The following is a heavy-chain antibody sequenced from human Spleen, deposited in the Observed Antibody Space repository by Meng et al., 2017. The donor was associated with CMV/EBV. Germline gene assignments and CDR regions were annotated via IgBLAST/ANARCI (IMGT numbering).Heavy chain of an antibody. Sequence: ASVQVSCKASGYTFTSYYMHWVRQAPGQGLEWMGIINPSGGSTSYAQKFQGRVTMTRDTSTSTVYMELSSLRSEDTAVYYCAREGYEAVAGIRIHYGMDVWGQGTTVTVSS. CDR1: GYTFTSYY. J-gene: IGHJ6*02. CDR2: INPSGGST. CDR3: AREGYEAVAGIRIHYGMDV. V-gene: IGHV1-46*01. D-gene: IGHD6-19*01.